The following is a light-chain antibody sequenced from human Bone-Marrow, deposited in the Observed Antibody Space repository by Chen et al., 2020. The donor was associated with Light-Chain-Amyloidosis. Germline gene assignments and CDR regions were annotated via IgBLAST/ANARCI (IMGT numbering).Light chain of an antibody. Sequence: SYELTQPPSLSVSPVQTARITCPGDALPTKYAYWYQQKPGQAPVLVIHRDTERPSGISERFSGSSSGTTATLTISGVQAEDEADYHCQSADSSGTYEVIFGGGTKLTVL. V-gene: IGLV3-25*03. J-gene: IGLJ2*01. CDR3: QSADSSGTYEVI. CDR1: ALPTKY. CDR2: RDT.